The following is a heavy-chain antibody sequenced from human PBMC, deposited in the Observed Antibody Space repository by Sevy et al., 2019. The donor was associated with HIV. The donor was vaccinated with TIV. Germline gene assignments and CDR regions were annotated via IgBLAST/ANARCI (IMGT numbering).Heavy chain of an antibody. CDR3: SRDSRDYSSIWYVTRLYYNGMDV. CDR2: IWYDGSKK. CDR1: GFTFSGYG. Sequence: PGGSLRLSCAASGFTFSGYGMHWVRQAPGKGLEWVAVIWYDGSKKYYADSVKGRFTISRDNSKNTLYLQMNSLKTEDTAIYYCSRDSRDYSSIWYVTRLYYNGMDVWGQGTAVTVSS. V-gene: IGHV3-33*01. D-gene: IGHD6-13*01. J-gene: IGHJ6*02.